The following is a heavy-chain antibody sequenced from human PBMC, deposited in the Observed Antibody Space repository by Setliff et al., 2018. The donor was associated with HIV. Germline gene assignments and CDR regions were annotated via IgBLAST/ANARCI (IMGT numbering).Heavy chain of an antibody. V-gene: IGHV4-38-2*01. CDR2: IYHSRRT. Sequence: SETLSLTCAVSGYSISSGYYWGWIRQPPGKGLEWVGSIYHSRRTKYSPSLRSRVSISVDTSKTQFSLKLSSVTAADTAVYYCARGPTERYYESRGYYYFDNWGQGTLVTVSS. J-gene: IGHJ4*02. CDR1: GYSISSGYY. D-gene: IGHD3-22*01. CDR3: ARGPTERYYESRGYYYFDN.